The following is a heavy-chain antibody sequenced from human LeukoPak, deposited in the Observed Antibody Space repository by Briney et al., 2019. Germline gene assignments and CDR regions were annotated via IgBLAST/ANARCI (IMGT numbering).Heavy chain of an antibody. V-gene: IGHV1-2*02. J-gene: IGHJ4*02. CDR1: GYTFTCYY. Sequence: ASVQVSCKASGYTFTCYYMHWVRQAPGQGLEWMGWINPNSGGTNYAQKFQGRVTMTRDTSISTAHMELSRLRSDDTAVYYCARYYDSSGYFDYWGQGTLVTVSS. CDR3: ARYYDSSGYFDY. CDR2: INPNSGGT. D-gene: IGHD3-22*01.